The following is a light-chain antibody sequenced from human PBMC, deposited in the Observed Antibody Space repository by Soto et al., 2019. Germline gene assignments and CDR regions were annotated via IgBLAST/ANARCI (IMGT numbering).Light chain of an antibody. CDR1: QSIRYY. CDR2: GAS. CDR3: QHHNSYSQT. Sequence: DIQLTQSPPSLSASVGDRVTITCRASQSIRYYLAWYQQMPGKAPKLLLYGASSLQSGVPSRFSGSGSGTEFTLTISSLQPDYFATYFCQHHNSYSQTFGQGTKVELK. J-gene: IGKJ1*01. V-gene: IGKV1-5*01.